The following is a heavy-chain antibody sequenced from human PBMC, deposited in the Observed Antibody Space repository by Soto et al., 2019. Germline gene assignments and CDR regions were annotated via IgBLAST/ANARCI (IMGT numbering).Heavy chain of an antibody. Sequence: GSLRLSCAASGVTFSSYAITWARQAPGKGLEWVSGVSGTGGSAYYADSVKGRFTISRDKSTNTLYLHMNSLRAEDTAVYYCARGSAYSDYDLEYWGQGTLVTVYS. D-gene: IGHD4-17*01. CDR2: VSGTGGSA. V-gene: IGHV3-23*01. CDR3: ARGSAYSDYDLEY. CDR1: GVTFSSYA. J-gene: IGHJ4*02.